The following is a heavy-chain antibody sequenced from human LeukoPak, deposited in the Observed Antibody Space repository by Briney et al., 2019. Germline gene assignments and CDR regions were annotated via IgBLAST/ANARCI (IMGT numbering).Heavy chain of an antibody. CDR1: GGSFSGYY. CDR2: INHSGST. J-gene: IGHJ4*02. D-gene: IGHD2-15*01. CDR3: ARSWAHTLLP. Sequence: PSETLSLTCAVYGGSFSGYYWGWIRQPPGKGLEWIGEINHSGSTNYNPSLKSRVTISVDTSKNQFSLKLSSVTAADTAVYYCARSWAHTLLPGGQGTLVTVSS. V-gene: IGHV4-34*01.